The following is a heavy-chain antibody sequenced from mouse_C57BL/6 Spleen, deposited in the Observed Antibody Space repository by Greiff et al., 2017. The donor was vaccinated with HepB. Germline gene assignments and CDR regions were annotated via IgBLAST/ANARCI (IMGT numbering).Heavy chain of an antibody. J-gene: IGHJ1*03. CDR1: GFTFSSYA. CDR2: ISSGGDYI. Sequence: DVQLVESGEGLVKPGGSLKLSCAASGFTFSSYAMSWVRQTPEKRLEWVAYISSGGDYIYYADTVKGRFTISRDNARNTLYLQMSSLKSEDTAMYYCTRKDYSRGYFDVWGTGTTVTVSS. D-gene: IGHD2-5*01. V-gene: IGHV5-9-1*02. CDR3: TRKDYSRGYFDV.